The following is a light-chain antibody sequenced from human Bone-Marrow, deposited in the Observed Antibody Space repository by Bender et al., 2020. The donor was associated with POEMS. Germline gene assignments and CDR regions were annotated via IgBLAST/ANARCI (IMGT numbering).Light chain of an antibody. CDR1: KIGSKS. CDR2: DDS. V-gene: IGLV3-21*02. J-gene: IGLJ3*02. Sequence: SYVLTQPPSVSVAPGQTARISCGGNKIGSKSVHWYQQKPGQAPVVVVYDDSDRPSGIPERFSGSNSGNTATLTISRVEAGDEADYYCQVWHSSSDHWVFGGGTKVTVL. CDR3: QVWHSSSDHWV.